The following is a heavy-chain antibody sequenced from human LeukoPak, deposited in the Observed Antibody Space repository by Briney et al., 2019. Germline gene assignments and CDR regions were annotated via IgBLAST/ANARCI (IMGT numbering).Heavy chain of an antibody. J-gene: IGHJ4*02. D-gene: IGHD3-3*02. CDR1: GFTFSNYA. V-gene: IGHV3-23*01. Sequence: PGGSLRLSCAASGFTFSNYAMTWVRQAPGQGLEWVSSIGGNGYGTYYADSVRGRFTISRDNSENTLFLQMNSLRAEDTALYCGAIESGNSGAWPQNYFDYWGQGSLVTVSS. CDR2: IGGNGYGT. CDR3: AIESGNSGAWPQNYFDY.